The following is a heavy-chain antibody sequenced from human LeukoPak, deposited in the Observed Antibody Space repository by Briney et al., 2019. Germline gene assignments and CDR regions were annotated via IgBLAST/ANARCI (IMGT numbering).Heavy chain of an antibody. CDR3: ARETRQGSDF. Sequence: PSETLSLTCTISGASISGYYWSWIRQPAGKGLEWIGRIYTSGTTNYNTNYNPSLKSRVTMSVDTSKNQLSLNLSSVTAADTAVYYCARETRQGSDFWGQGTLVTVSS. D-gene: IGHD1-7*01. V-gene: IGHV4-4*07. CDR1: GASISGYY. CDR2: IYTSGTTNYNT. J-gene: IGHJ4*02.